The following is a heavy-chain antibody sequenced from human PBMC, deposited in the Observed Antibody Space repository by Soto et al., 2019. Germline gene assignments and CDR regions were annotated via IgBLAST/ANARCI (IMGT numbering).Heavy chain of an antibody. Sequence: GESLKISCKGSGYSFANYWIAWVRQMPGKGLEWMGNIFPTESDDPDIRYSPSFQGKVTISADKSISTAYLQWSSLKASDTAMYYCARPGIAAAGSVFDIWGQGTMVTVSS. CDR1: GYSFANYW. J-gene: IGHJ3*02. CDR3: ARPGIAAAGSVFDI. D-gene: IGHD6-13*01. V-gene: IGHV5-51*01. CDR2: IFPTESDDPDI.